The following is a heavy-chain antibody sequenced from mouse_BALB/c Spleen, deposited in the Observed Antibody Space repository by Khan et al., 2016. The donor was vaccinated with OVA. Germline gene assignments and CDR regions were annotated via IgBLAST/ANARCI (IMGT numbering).Heavy chain of an antibody. Sequence: EVQLQQSGAELVRPGALVKLSCKASGFNIKDYYILWVKQRPEQGLEWIGWIDPENGNTIYDPNFQAKASITADTSSNPAYLQLSSLTSEDTAVYYWARRGYGNYWFAYWGQGTLVTVSA. J-gene: IGHJ3*01. D-gene: IGHD2-1*01. CDR1: GFNIKDYY. CDR3: ARRGYGNYWFAY. CDR2: IDPENGNT. V-gene: IGHV14-1*02.